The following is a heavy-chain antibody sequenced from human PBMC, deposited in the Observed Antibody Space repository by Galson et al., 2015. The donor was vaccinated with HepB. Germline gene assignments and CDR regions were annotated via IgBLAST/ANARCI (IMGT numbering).Heavy chain of an antibody. D-gene: IGHD6-19*01. J-gene: IGHJ6*02. V-gene: IGHV6-1*01. Sequence: CAISGDSVSSNSAAWNWIRQSPSRGLEWLGRTYYRSKWYNDYAVSVKSRITINPDTSKNQFSLQLNSVTPEDTAEYYCARDNRGGSDSSGWYLGHYYYGMDVWGQGTTVTVSS. CDR2: TYYRSKWYN. CDR1: GDSVSSNSAA. CDR3: ARDNRGGSDSSGWYLGHYYYGMDV.